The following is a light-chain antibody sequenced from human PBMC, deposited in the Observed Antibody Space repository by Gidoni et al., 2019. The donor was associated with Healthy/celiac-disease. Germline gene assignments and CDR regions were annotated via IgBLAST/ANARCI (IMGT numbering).Light chain of an antibody. CDR3: SVYTSSSTSVV. CDR2: EVS. V-gene: IGLV2-18*01. J-gene: IGLJ2*01. Sequence: QSALPQPPYVSGSPGQSVTISCTGTSSDVGSYNRVSWYQQPPGTAPKRMIYEVSNRPSGVPDRFSGSKSGNTASLTISGLQAEDEADYYCSVYTSSSTSVVFGGGTKLTVL. CDR1: SSDVGSYNR.